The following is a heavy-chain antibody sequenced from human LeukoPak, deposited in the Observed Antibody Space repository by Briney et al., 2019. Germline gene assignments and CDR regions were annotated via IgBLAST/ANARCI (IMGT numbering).Heavy chain of an antibody. V-gene: IGHV3-33*01. J-gene: IGHJ5*02. CDR1: GFTFSSYG. D-gene: IGHD3-16*01. CDR3: ARDLGEGWFDP. CDR2: IWYDGSNK. Sequence: GGSLRLSCAASGFTFSSYGMHWVRQAPGKGLEWVAVIWYDGSNKYYADSVKGRFTISGDNSKNTLYLQMNSLRAEDTAVYYCARDLGEGWFDPWGQGTLVTVSS.